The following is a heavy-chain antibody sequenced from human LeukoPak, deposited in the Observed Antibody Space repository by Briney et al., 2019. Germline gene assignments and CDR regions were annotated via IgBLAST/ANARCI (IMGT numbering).Heavy chain of an antibody. CDR2: INPNSGGT. CDR1: GYTFTGYY. J-gene: IGHJ6*04. V-gene: IGHV1-2*06. Sequence: ASVKVSCKASGYTFTGYYMHWVRQAPGQGLEWMGRINPNSGGTNYAQKFQGRVTMTRDTSISTAYMELSRLRSDDTAVYYCARELESYDSRGRFSYYGMDVWAKGTTVTVP. CDR3: ARELESYDSRGRFSYYGMDV. D-gene: IGHD3-22*01.